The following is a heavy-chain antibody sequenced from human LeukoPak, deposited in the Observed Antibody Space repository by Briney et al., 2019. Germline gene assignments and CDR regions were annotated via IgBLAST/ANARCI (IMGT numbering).Heavy chain of an antibody. CDR3: AKLQWLVRSPYYFDY. Sequence: GGSLRLSCAASGFTFSSYAMSWVRQAPGKGLEWVSAISGSGGSTYYADSVKGRFTISRDNPKNTLYLQMNSLRAEDTAVYYCAKLQWLVRSPYYFDYWGQGTLVTVSS. CDR2: ISGSGGST. J-gene: IGHJ4*02. V-gene: IGHV3-23*01. D-gene: IGHD6-19*01. CDR1: GFTFSSYA.